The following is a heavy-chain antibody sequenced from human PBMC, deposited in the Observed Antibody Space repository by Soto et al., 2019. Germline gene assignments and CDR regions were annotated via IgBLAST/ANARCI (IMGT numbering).Heavy chain of an antibody. D-gene: IGHD2-15*01. V-gene: IGHV5-51*01. CDR2: IYPGDSDT. CDR3: ASNPLAGCSSRFDS. J-gene: IGHJ4*02. Sequence: GESLKSSCQASGYIFAYYWIGCVRQMRGKVLEFMGIIYPGDSDTRYRPSFQGQVTISADKSINTVFLQWRSLKDSDTAIYYCASNPLAGCSSRFDSWGLGPMVTDSS. CDR1: GYIFAYYW.